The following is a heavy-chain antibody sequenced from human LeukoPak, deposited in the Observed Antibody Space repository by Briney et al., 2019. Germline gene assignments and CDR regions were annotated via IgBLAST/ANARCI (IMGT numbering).Heavy chain of an antibody. J-gene: IGHJ4*02. D-gene: IGHD4-17*01. CDR1: GYTFTSYG. CDR3: ARAQREDYGDYVSPLRY. Sequence: VASVKVSCKASGYTFTSYGISWVRQAPGQGLEWMGWISAYNGNTNYAQKLQGRVTMTTDTSTSTAYMELSRLRSDDTAVYYCARAQREDYGDYVSPLRYWGQGTLVTVSS. V-gene: IGHV1-18*01. CDR2: ISAYNGNT.